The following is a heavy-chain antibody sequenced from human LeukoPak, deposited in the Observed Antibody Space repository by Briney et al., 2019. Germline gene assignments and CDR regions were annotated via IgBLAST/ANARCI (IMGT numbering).Heavy chain of an antibody. CDR3: ARVALVVVTAKLYYYYGMDV. V-gene: IGHV4-34*01. CDR1: GGSFSGYY. D-gene: IGHD2-21*02. J-gene: IGHJ6*02. Sequence: SETLSLTCAVYGGSFSGYYWSWIRQSPGKGLEWIGEINHSGSTNYNPSLKSRVTISVDTSKNQFSLKLSSVTAADTAVYYCARVALVVVTAKLYYYYGMDVWGQGTTVTVSS. CDR2: INHSGST.